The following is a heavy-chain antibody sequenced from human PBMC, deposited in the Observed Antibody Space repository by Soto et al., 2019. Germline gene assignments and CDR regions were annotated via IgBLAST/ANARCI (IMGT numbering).Heavy chain of an antibody. CDR2: INAGNGNT. D-gene: IGHD1-26*01. Sequence: QVQLVQSGAEGKKPGASVKVSCKASGYTFTSYAMHWVRHAPGQRLEWMGWINAGNGNTNYSQKFQGRVTVTRDTSARTAYMELSSLRSEDTSVYYCARDVGATGHWGQGTLVTVSS. CDR1: GYTFTSYA. J-gene: IGHJ4*02. CDR3: ARDVGATGH. V-gene: IGHV1-3*01.